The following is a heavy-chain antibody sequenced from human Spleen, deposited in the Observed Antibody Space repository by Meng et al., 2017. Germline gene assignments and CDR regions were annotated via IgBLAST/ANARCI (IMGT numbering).Heavy chain of an antibody. CDR2: TYYRSKWYN. CDR3: ARVTADTAMAVAAFDI. J-gene: IGHJ3*02. Sequence: SCAISGDSVSSNSAAWNWIRQSPSRGLEWLGRTYYRSKWYNDYAVSVKSRITINPDTSKNQFSLKLSSVTAADTAVYYCARVTADTAMAVAAFDIWGQGTMVT. D-gene: IGHD5-18*01. V-gene: IGHV6-1*01. CDR1: GDSVSSNSAA.